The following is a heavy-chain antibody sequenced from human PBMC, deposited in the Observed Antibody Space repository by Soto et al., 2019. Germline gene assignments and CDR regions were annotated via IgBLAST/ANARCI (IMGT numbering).Heavy chain of an antibody. V-gene: IGHV3-30*18. D-gene: IGHD3-22*01. CDR2: ISYDGSNK. Sequence: ALRLSCAASGFTFSSYGMHWVRQAPGKGLEWVAVISYDGSNKYYADSVKGRFTISRDNSKNTLYLQMNSLRAEDTAVYYCAKGEGYYYDSSGQLTYYYYYGMGVWGQGTTVTVSS. J-gene: IGHJ6*02. CDR3: AKGEGYYYDSSGQLTYYYYYGMGV. CDR1: GFTFSSYG.